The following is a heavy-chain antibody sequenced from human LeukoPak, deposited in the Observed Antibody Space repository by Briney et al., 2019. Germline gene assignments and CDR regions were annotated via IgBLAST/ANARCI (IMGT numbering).Heavy chain of an antibody. V-gene: IGHV4-4*02. D-gene: IGHD1-14*01. CDR1: GVSINNANW. CDR2: IYHRGGT. Sequence: PSETLSLTCAVSGVSINNANWWSWVRQPPRGGLEGIGEIYHRGGTNYNPSLKSRVTISVDTSKNQFSLKLGSVTAADTAVYFCARVLTGTGDFYYYYFMDVWGKGTTVIVSS. J-gene: IGHJ6*03. CDR3: ARVLTGTGDFYYYYFMDV.